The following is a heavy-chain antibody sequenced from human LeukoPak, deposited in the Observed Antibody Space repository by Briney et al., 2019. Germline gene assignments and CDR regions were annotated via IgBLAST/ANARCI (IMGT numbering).Heavy chain of an antibody. V-gene: IGHV4-39*07. CDR1: GGSISSYY. J-gene: IGHJ4*02. D-gene: IGHD3-10*01. CDR2: IYHSGST. Sequence: SETLSLTCSVPGGSISSYYWGWIRQPPGKGLEWIGSIYHSGSTYYNPSLKSRVTISVDTSKNQFSLKLSSVTAADTAVYYCARLGGSGSRNWGQGTLVTVSS. CDR3: ARLGGSGSRN.